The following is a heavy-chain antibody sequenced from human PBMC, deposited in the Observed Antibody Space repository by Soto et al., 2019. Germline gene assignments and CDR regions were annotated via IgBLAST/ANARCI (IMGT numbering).Heavy chain of an antibody. CDR2: IASDGKDK. CDR3: AKDGAIAAADYFLDY. J-gene: IGHJ4*02. D-gene: IGHD6-13*01. V-gene: IGHV3-30*18. Sequence: GGSLRLSCAASGFTFSNYAIHWVRQAPGKGLEWVAVIASDGKDKRYADSVKGRFTISRDNSKNTVYLQMNSLRGEDTAVYYCAKDGAIAAADYFLDYWGQGSLVTVSS. CDR1: GFTFSNYA.